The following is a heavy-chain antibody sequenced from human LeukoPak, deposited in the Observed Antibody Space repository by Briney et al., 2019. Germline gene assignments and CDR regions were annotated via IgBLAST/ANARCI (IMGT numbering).Heavy chain of an antibody. Sequence: ASVKVSCKASGGTFSSYTISWVRQAPGQGLEWMGRIIPILGIANYAQKFQGRVTITADKSTSTAYMELSSLRSEDTAVYYCARAISGLRYFDWFYYYMDVWGKGTTVTVSS. D-gene: IGHD3-9*01. CDR1: GGTFSSYT. CDR2: IIPILGIA. J-gene: IGHJ6*03. V-gene: IGHV1-69*02. CDR3: ARAISGLRYFDWFYYYMDV.